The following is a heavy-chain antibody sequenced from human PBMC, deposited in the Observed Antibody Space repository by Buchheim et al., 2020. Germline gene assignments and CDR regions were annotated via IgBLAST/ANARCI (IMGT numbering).Heavy chain of an antibody. CDR3: AKPPMRAGRILAWYFDL. V-gene: IGHV3-23*01. D-gene: IGHD2-8*02. J-gene: IGHJ2*01. Sequence: EVQLLESGGGLVQPGGSLRLSCAASGFTFSSYAMRWVRQAPGKGLEWVSAISGSGGSTYYADSVKGRFTISRDNSKNTLYLQMNSLRAEDTAVYYCAKPPMRAGRILAWYFDLWGRGTL. CDR2: ISGSGGST. CDR1: GFTFSSYA.